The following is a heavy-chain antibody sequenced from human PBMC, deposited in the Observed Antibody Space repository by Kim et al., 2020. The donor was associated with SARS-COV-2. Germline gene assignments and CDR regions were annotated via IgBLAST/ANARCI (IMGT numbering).Heavy chain of an antibody. V-gene: IGHV3-23*01. J-gene: IGHJ5*02. D-gene: IGHD5-12*01. Sequence: GGSLRLSCGASGFTFASYAMMWVRQAPGTGLEWVSSINHSGGTYYADSVKGRFTISRDNSKNTVYLQMDSLKAEDTAIYFCARIPYGGSPVPWGQGALVTVPS. CDR3: ARIPYGGSPVP. CDR1: GFTFASYA. CDR2: INHSGGT.